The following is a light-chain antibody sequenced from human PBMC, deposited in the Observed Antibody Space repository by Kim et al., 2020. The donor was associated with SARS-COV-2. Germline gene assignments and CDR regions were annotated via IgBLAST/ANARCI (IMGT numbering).Light chain of an antibody. CDR3: QQLNSYPLT. V-gene: IGKV1-9*01. Sequence: ASVGDRVTITCRASQGISSYLAWYQQKPGKVPKLLIYAASTLQSGVPSRFSGSGSGTDFTLTISSLQPEDFATYYCQQLNSYPLTFGGGTKVEIK. J-gene: IGKJ4*01. CDR1: QGISSY. CDR2: AAS.